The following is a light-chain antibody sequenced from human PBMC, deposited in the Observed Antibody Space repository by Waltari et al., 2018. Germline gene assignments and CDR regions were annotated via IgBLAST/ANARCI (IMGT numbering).Light chain of an antibody. CDR2: TAS. Sequence: DIQLTQSQSSLSASVGDRVTITCRASQNIRNDLNWYQHKPGKAPKLLIYTASTLQTGVPSRFSAIGSGSDFTLTINDLQPDDFATYYCLQTYRAPLIFGGGTKVEIE. J-gene: IGKJ4*01. V-gene: IGKV1-39*01. CDR3: LQTYRAPLI. CDR1: QNIRND.